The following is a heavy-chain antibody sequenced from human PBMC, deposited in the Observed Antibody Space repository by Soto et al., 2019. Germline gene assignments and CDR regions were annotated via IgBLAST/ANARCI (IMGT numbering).Heavy chain of an antibody. CDR2: ISYDGSNK. CDR1: GFTFSSYA. J-gene: IGHJ4*02. CDR3: ASAGSSGWYEWYY. Sequence: QVQLVESGGGVVQPGRSLRLSCAASGFTFSSYARHWVRQAPGKGLEWVAVISYDGSNKYYADSVKGRLTISRDNSKNTLYLQMNSLRAEDTAVYSCASAGSSGWYEWYYWGQGTLVTVSS. D-gene: IGHD6-19*01. V-gene: IGHV3-30-3*01.